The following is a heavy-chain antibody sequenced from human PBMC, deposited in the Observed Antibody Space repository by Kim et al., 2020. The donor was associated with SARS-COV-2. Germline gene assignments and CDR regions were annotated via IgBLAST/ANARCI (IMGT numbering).Heavy chain of an antibody. CDR1: GFTFSSYW. Sequence: GGSLRLSCAASGFTFSSYWMTWVRQAPGKGREGVANIKQDGNQKYYVDSVKGRFTISRDNAKNSLYLQMNSLRAEDTAVYFCARDGDLYSSGKDAFDSLG. D-gene: IGHD6-19*01. CDR2: IKQDGNQK. V-gene: IGHV3-7*01. CDR3: ARDGDLYSSGKDAFDS. J-gene: IGHJ3*02.